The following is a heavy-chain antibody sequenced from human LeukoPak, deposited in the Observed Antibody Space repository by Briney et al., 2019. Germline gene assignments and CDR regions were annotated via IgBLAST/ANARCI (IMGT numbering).Heavy chain of an antibody. CDR3: ARSGDAVAWTGPMDV. J-gene: IGHJ6*03. D-gene: IGHD6-19*01. CDR2: IYYSGST. CDR1: GGSISSGDYY. Sequence: PSQTLSLTCTVSGGSISSGDYYWSWIRQPPGKGLEWIGYIYYSGSTYYNPSLKSRVTISVDTSKNQFSLKLSSVTAADTAVYYCARSGDAVAWTGPMDVWGKGTTVTVSS. V-gene: IGHV4-30-4*01.